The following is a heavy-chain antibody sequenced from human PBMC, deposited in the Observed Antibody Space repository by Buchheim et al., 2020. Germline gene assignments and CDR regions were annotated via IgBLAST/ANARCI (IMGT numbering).Heavy chain of an antibody. J-gene: IGHJ4*02. Sequence: QVQLVESGGGVVQPGRSLRLSCAASGFTFSLYGMHWVRQAPGKGLEWVAVIWYDGSNKYYADSVKGRITISRDNSKNTLYLQMNSLRAEDTALYYCARGNYESSGYPDYWGQGTL. CDR3: ARGNYESSGYPDY. CDR1: GFTFSLYG. V-gene: IGHV3-33*01. CDR2: IWYDGSNK. D-gene: IGHD3-22*01.